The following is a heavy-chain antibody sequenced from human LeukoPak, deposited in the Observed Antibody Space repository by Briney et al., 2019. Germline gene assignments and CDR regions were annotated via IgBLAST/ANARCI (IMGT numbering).Heavy chain of an antibody. Sequence: ASVKVFCKASGYTFTGYYMHWVRQAPGQGLEWMGWINPNSGGTNYAQKFQGRVTMTRDTSISTAYMELSRLRSDDTAVYYCARYYCTNGVCYIDYWGQGTLVTVSS. CDR1: GYTFTGYY. D-gene: IGHD2-8*01. V-gene: IGHV1-2*02. CDR3: ARYYCTNGVCYIDY. CDR2: INPNSGGT. J-gene: IGHJ4*02.